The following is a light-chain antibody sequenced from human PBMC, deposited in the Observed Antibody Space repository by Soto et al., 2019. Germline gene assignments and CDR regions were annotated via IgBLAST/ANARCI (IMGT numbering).Light chain of an antibody. Sequence: QSALTQPASVSGSPGQSITISCTGISSDVENYNLVSWYQQHRGKAPKLIIYEASERPSRVSTRFSGSKSGNTASLTISDLQAEDEAEYYCCSYADIRTWDVVFGGGTQLTVL. V-gene: IGLV2-23*01. CDR2: EAS. CDR1: SSDVENYNL. J-gene: IGLJ2*01. CDR3: CSYADIRTWDVV.